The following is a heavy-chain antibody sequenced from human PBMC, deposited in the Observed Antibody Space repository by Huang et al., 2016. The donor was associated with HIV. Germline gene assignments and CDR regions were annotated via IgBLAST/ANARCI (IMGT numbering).Heavy chain of an antibody. CDR3: ARSAYGDLDY. J-gene: IGHJ4*02. CDR1: GYTFTNYD. Sequence: QVHLVQSGAAVKKPGASVKVSCKASGYTFTNYDINWVRHAPGRGLEWMGWKNPNTGNTGFAQSFQGRVTMTRKTSITTAYMELTSLTSEDTAVYYCARSAYGDLDYWGLGTLVIVSS. D-gene: IGHD4-17*01. CDR2: KNPNTGNT. V-gene: IGHV1-8*02.